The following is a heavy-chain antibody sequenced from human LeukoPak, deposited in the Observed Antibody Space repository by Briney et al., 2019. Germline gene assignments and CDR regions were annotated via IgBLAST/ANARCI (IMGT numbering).Heavy chain of an antibody. CDR1: GGSISSYY. J-gene: IGHJ4*02. V-gene: IGHV4-59*08. CDR3: ARLHDGYRYGADY. CDR2: ICYSGST. Sequence: SETLSLTCTVSGGSISSYYWSWIRQPPGKGLEWIGYICYSGSTNYNPSLKSRVTISVDTSKNQFSLKLSPVTAADTAVYYCARLHDGYRYGADYWGQGTLVTAS. D-gene: IGHD5-18*01.